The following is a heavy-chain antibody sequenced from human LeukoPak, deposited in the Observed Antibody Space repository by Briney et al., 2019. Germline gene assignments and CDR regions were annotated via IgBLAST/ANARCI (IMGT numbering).Heavy chain of an antibody. J-gene: IGHJ4*02. CDR2: ISYDGSNK. D-gene: IGHD3-16*01. V-gene: IGHV3-30*18. CDR3: AKIQYYDYV. Sequence: GGSLRLSCAASGFTFSSYGMRWVRQAPGKGLEWVAVISYDGSNKYYADSVKGRFTISRDNSKNTLYLQMNSLRAEDTAVYYCAKIQYYDYVWGQGTLVTVSS. CDR1: GFTFSSYG.